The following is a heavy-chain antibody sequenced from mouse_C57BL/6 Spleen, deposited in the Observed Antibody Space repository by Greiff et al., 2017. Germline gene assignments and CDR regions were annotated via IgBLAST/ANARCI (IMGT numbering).Heavy chain of an antibody. D-gene: IGHD1-1*01. CDR1: GYTFTDYN. CDR3: ARGGFITTVVAPRYFDV. CDR2: INPNNGGT. J-gene: IGHJ1*03. Sequence: VQLKESGPELVKPGASVKIPCKASGYTFTDYNMDWVKQSHGKSLEWIGDINPNNGGTIYNQKFKGKATLTVDKSSSTAYMELRSLTSEDTAVYYCARGGFITTVVAPRYFDVWGTGTTVTVSS. V-gene: IGHV1-18*01.